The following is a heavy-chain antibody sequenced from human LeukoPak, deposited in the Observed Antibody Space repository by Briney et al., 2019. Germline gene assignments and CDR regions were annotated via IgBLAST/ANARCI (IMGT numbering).Heavy chain of an antibody. J-gene: IGHJ5*02. D-gene: IGHD3-16*02. V-gene: IGHV4-59*01. CDR1: GGFISGYY. CDR3: ARAYRLTSPRGFDP. CDR2: IFYTGDT. Sequence: SETLSLTCTVSGGFISGYYWNWIRQSPGRGLEWIGYIFYTGDTDYNPSLRSRVTMSVDRSNNRFSLQLASVTTADSAFYYCARAYRLTSPRGFDPWGPGILVTVSS.